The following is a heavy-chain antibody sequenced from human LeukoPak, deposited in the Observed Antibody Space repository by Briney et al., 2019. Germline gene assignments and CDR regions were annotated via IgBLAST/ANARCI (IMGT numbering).Heavy chain of an antibody. V-gene: IGHV4-59*01. CDR1: GGSISSYY. Sequence: SETLSLTCSVSGGSISSYYWIWIRQPPGKGLEWIGHIHYSGSTKYNPSLKSRVTISLDTSKNQFSLKLTSVTAADTAMYYCARDRDSSGWYGWVDYWGQGTLVTVSS. D-gene: IGHD6-19*01. J-gene: IGHJ4*02. CDR2: IHYSGST. CDR3: ARDRDSSGWYGWVDY.